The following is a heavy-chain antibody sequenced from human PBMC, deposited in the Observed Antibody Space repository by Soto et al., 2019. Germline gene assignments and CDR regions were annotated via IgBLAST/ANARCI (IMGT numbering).Heavy chain of an antibody. CDR1: GFTFSSYW. CDR3: ARALGYYYDGSGYFVFDY. Sequence: GGSLRLSCAASGFTFSSYWMSWVRQAPGKGLEWVANIKQDGSEKYYVDSVKGRFTISRDNAKNSLYLQMNSLRAEDTAVYYCARALGYYYDGSGYFVFDYWGQGTLVTVSS. D-gene: IGHD3-22*01. J-gene: IGHJ4*02. CDR2: IKQDGSEK. V-gene: IGHV3-7*01.